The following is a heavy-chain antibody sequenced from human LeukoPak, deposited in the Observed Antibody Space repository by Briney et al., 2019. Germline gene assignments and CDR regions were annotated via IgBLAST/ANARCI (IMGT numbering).Heavy chain of an antibody. Sequence: GESLKISCKASGYSFTTYWINWVRQKPGKGLEWMGRIDPSDSYTDYSPSFQGHVTISADKSLSTAFLQWSSLKASDTAIYYCARPSSGWYVLDYWGQGTLVTVSS. CDR3: ARPSSGWYVLDY. CDR2: IDPSDSYT. CDR1: GYSFTTYW. D-gene: IGHD6-19*01. J-gene: IGHJ4*02. V-gene: IGHV5-10-1*01.